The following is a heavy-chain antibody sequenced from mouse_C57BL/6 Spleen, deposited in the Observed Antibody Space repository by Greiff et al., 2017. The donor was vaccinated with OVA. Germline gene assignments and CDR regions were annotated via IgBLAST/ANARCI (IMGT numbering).Heavy chain of an antibody. D-gene: IGHD2-12*01. CDR2: INPGSGGT. Sequence: QVQLQQSGAELVRPGTSVKVSCKASGYAFTNYLIEWVKQRPGQGLEWIGVINPGSGGTNYNEKFKGKATLTADKSSSTAYMQLSSLTSEDSAVYFCARRDYSRDYWGQGTTLTVSS. J-gene: IGHJ2*01. V-gene: IGHV1-54*01. CDR3: ARRDYSRDY. CDR1: GYAFTNYL.